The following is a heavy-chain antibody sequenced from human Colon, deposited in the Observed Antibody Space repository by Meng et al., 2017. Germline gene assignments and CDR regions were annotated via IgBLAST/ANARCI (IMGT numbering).Heavy chain of an antibody. Sequence: QVQLEESGPRLVKPSETLSLTFTVSGDSISNSYWSWIRQPAGKGLEWIGRVYTSGYTNYNPSLKSRVTMSLDTSKNQFSLNLTSPTAADTAIYYCARDVTTYYFDHWGQGTLVTVSS. V-gene: IGHV4-4*07. D-gene: IGHD1-14*01. CDR2: VYTSGYT. CDR3: ARDVTTYYFDH. CDR1: GDSISNSY. J-gene: IGHJ4*02.